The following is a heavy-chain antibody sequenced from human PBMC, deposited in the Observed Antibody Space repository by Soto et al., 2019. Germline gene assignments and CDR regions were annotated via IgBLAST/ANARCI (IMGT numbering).Heavy chain of an antibody. D-gene: IGHD3-9*01. CDR2: IYYSGST. V-gene: IGHV4-31*03. CDR1: GGSISSGGYH. CDR3: ARLLRYFDWSPTPNWFDP. Sequence: SETLSLTCTVSGGSISSGGYHWSWIRQHPGKGLEWIGYIYYSGSTYYNPSLKSRVTISVDTSKNQFSLKLSSVTAADTAVYYCARLLRYFDWSPTPNWFDPWGQGTLVTVSS. J-gene: IGHJ5*02.